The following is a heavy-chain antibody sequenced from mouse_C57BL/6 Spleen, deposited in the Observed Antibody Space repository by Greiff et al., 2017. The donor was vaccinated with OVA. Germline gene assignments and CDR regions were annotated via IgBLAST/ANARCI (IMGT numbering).Heavy chain of an antibody. J-gene: IGHJ1*03. CDR2: IWRGGST. CDR3: ARGDQRDWYFDV. V-gene: IGHV2-2*01. Sequence: VQLQQSGPGLVQPSQSLSITCTVSGFSLTSYGVHWVRQSPGKGLEWLGVIWRGGSTDYNAAFISSLSISKDNTKSQVFFKMNSRQADDTAIYCCARGDQRDWYFDVWGTGTTVTVSS. CDR1: GFSLTSYG. D-gene: IGHD3-3*01.